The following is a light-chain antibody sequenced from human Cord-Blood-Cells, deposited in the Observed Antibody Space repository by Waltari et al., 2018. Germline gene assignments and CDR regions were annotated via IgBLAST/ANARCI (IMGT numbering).Light chain of an antibody. CDR1: SSDVGGYKH. CDR3: SSYTSSSTLV. J-gene: IGLJ1*01. Sequence: QSALTQPASVSGSPGQSITISCTGTSSDVGGYKHVHWYQQHPGKAPKLMIYEVSNRPSGVSNRFSGSKSGNTASLTISGLQAEDEADYYCSSYTSSSTLVFGTGTKVTVL. CDR2: EVS. V-gene: IGLV2-14*01.